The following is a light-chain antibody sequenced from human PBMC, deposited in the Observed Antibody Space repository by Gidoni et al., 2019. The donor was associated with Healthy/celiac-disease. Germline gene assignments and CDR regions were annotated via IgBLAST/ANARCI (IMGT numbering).Light chain of an antibody. J-gene: IGKJ2*03. CDR1: QSISSY. CDR3: QQSYSTPPMFS. V-gene: IGKV1-39*01. CDR2: AAS. Sequence: DIQMTQSPSSLSASVGDRVTITCRASQSISSYLNWYQQEPGKAPKLLIYAASSLQSGVPSRFSGSGSRTDFTLTISSLQPEDFATCYCQQSYSTPPMFSFGQGTKLEIK.